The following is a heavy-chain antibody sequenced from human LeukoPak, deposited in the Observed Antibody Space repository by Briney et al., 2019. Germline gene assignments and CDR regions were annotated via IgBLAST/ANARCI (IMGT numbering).Heavy chain of an antibody. CDR2: TYYRSKWYK. D-gene: IGHD1-26*01. V-gene: IGHV6-1*01. J-gene: IGHJ5*02. CDR3: ARDPSGSYFWFDP. CDR1: GDSFSSNSAA. Sequence: SQTLSLTCALSGDSFSSNSAAWNWHRPSPSRGLEWLGSTYYRSKWYKDYAVSVKSRITINPDTSKHQFSLQLNSVTPEDTAVYYCARDPSGSYFWFDPWGQGTLVTVSS.